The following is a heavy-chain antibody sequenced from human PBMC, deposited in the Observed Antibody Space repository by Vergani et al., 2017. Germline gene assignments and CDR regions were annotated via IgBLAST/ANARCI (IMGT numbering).Heavy chain of an antibody. D-gene: IGHD6-6*01. CDR1: GYTFTSYY. CDR2: INPSGGST. J-gene: IGHJ4*02. Sequence: QVQLVQSGAEVKKPGASVKVSCKASGYTFTSYYMHWVRQAPGQGLEWMGIINPSGGSTSYAQKFQGRVTMTRDTSTSTVYMELSSLRAEDTALYYCAKDISHFPYSSSSRFDYWGQGTLVTVSS. V-gene: IGHV1-46*01. CDR3: AKDISHFPYSSSSRFDY.